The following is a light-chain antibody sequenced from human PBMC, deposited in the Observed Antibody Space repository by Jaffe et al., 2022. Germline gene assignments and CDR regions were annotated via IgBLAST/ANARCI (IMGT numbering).Light chain of an antibody. V-gene: IGKV3-20*01. CDR1: QSVSSSY. CDR3: QQYSRSPST. CDR2: GAS. Sequence: EIVLTQSPGTLSLSPGERATLSCRASQSVSSSYLAWYQQKPGQAPRLLIYGASSRATGIPDRFSGSGSGTDFTLTISRLEPEDFAVYYCQQYSRSPSTFGGGTKVEIK. J-gene: IGKJ4*01.